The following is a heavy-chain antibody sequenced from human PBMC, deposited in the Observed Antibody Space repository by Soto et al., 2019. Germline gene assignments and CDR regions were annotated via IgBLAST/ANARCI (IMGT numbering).Heavy chain of an antibody. J-gene: IGHJ6*02. Sequence: ASVKVSCKVSGYTLTELSMQWVGQAPGKGIEGMGGFDPEDGEKIYAQKFQGRVTMTEDKSTGTAYMELSSLRSGDTAVYYCPTPLYSSSGVYYYRMDVWGQGTAVNVSS. CDR1: GYTLTELS. CDR2: FDPEDGEK. V-gene: IGHV1-24*01. CDR3: PTPLYSSSGVYYYRMDV. D-gene: IGHD6-13*01.